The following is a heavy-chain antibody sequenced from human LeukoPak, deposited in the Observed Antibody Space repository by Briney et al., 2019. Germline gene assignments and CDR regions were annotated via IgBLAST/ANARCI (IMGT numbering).Heavy chain of an antibody. CDR3: SRAKSGSSSGSF. Sequence: GGSLGLSCAASGFTFSSYAMSWVRQAPGKGLEWVSAISGSGGSKYYADSVKGRFTISRDNSKNTLYMQMNSLRAEDTAVYYCSRAKSGSSSGSFWGQGTLVIVSS. CDR2: ISGSGGSK. J-gene: IGHJ4*02. V-gene: IGHV3-23*01. D-gene: IGHD6-19*01. CDR1: GFTFSSYA.